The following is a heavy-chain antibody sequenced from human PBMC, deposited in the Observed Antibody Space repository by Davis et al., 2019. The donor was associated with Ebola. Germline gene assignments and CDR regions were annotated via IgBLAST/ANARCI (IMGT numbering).Heavy chain of an antibody. CDR3: ARHRRTGYYYIFDY. D-gene: IGHD3-22*01. CDR2: IYYGGTT. V-gene: IGHV4-59*08. J-gene: IGHJ4*02. CDR1: GGSFSGYY. Sequence: GSLRLSCAVYGGSFSGYYWSWIRQPPGKGLEWLGYIYYGGTTKYNPSLKSRVTFSGDTSMNHLSLELRSVTAADTAVYYCARHRRTGYYYIFDYWGQGTLVTVSS.